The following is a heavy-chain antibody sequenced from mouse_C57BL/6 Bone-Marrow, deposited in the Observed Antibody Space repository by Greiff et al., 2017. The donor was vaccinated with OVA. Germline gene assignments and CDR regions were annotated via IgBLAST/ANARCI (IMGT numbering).Heavy chain of an antibody. D-gene: IGHD1-1*01. CDR2: IDPENGDT. J-gene: IGHJ1*03. CDR1: GFNINDDY. V-gene: IGHV14-4*01. Sequence: EVQLQQSGAELVRPGASVKLSCTASGFNINDDYMHWVKQRPEQGLEWIGWIDPENGDTEYASKFQGKATITADTSSNTAYLQLSSLTSEDTAVYYCTHYYGSGWYVNVWGTGTTVTVSS. CDR3: THYYGSGWYVNV.